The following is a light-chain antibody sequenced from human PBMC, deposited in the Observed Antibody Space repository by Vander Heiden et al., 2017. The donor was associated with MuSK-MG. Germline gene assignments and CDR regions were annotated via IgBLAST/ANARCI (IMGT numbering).Light chain of an antibody. Sequence: DIQLTQSPSFLSASVGDRVTITCRASQGISSYLAWYKKKPGKAPKLLIYAASTLQRGVKSRFSGSGDGTEVTLTISSRQQEDFAAYYCQQRNSYRRQITFGGGTKVEIK. V-gene: IGKV1-9*01. J-gene: IGKJ4*01. CDR3: QQRNSYRRQIT. CDR2: AAS. CDR1: QGISSY.